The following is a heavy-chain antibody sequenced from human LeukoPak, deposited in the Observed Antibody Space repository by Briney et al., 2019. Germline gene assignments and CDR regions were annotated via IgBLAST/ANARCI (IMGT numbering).Heavy chain of an antibody. Sequence: KPGGSLRLSCTASGFTFGGYAMSWFRQAPGKGLEWVGFIRSKAYGGTTEYAASVKGRFTISTDDSKSIAYLQMNSLKTEDTAVYYCTTGILIVGALSPWGQGTLVTVSS. CDR3: TTGILIVGALSP. J-gene: IGHJ5*02. V-gene: IGHV3-49*05. CDR1: GFTFGGYA. D-gene: IGHD1-26*01. CDR2: IRSKAYGGTT.